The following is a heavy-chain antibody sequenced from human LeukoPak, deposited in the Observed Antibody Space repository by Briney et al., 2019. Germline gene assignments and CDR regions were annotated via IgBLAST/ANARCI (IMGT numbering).Heavy chain of an antibody. J-gene: IGHJ5*02. CDR1: GYTFTGYY. CDR2: INPNSSVT. CDR3: ATRIPGIAAAGTGNWFAP. Sequence: ASVKVSCKASGYTFTGYYIHWVRQAPGQGLEWMGWINPNSSVTNYAQKFQGRVTMTRDTSISTAYMDLTRLRSDDTAMYYCATRIPGIAAAGTGNWFAPWGQGTLVTVFS. V-gene: IGHV1-2*02. D-gene: IGHD6-13*01.